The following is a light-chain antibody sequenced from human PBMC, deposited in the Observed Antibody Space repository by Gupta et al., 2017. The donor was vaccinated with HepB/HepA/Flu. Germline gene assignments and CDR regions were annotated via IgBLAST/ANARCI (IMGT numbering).Light chain of an antibody. CDR3: QRSDNFPLT. J-gene: IGKJ4*01. CDR2: AAS. CDR1: QTISNY. Sequence: DIEMTQSPSSLSASVGDTVTIACRASQTISNYVNWYQQKPGIAPKLLIYAASTLQSGVPSRFSGSGSGTHFTLTISGLQPADFATYYFQRSDNFPLTFGGGTKVDIK. V-gene: IGKV1-39*01.